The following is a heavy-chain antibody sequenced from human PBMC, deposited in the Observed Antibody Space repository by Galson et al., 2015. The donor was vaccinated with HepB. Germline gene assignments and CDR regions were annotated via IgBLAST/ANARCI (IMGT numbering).Heavy chain of an antibody. D-gene: IGHD5-24*01. J-gene: IGHJ3*02. V-gene: IGHV4-39*07. Sequence: TLSLTCTVSGGSISSSSYYWGWIRQPPGKGLEWIGSIYYSGSTYYNPSLKSRVTISVDTSKNQFSLKLSSVTAADTAVYYCARDSEMATRLGDDAFDIWGQGTMVTVSS. CDR2: IYYSGST. CDR3: ARDSEMATRLGDDAFDI. CDR1: GGSISSSSYY.